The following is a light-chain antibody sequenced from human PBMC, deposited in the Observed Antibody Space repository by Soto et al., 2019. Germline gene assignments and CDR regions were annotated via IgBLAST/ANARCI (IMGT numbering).Light chain of an antibody. CDR3: SSYTSSSTLV. CDR2: EVS. V-gene: IGLV2-14*01. CDR1: SSDVGNYIF. J-gene: IGLJ1*01. Sequence: QSALTQPASVSGSPGQSITISCTGTSSDVGNYIFVSWYRQHPGKAPKLMIYEVSNRPSGVSNRFSGSKSGNTASLTISGLQAEDEADYYCSSYTSSSTLVFGTGTKLTVL.